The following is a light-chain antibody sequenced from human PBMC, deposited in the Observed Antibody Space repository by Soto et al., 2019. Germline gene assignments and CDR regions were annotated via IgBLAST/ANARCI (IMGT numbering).Light chain of an antibody. CDR1: QSVGRNS. CDR3: QQYGTSPPT. J-gene: IGKJ3*01. V-gene: IGKV3-20*01. CDR2: GAS. Sequence: EIVLTQSPGTLSLSPGERATLSCRASQSVGRNSLAWYQQQPGQAPRLLIYGASSRATDIPDRFSGSGSGTDFTLIVSRLEPEDFAVYFCQQYGTSPPTFGPGTKVDIK.